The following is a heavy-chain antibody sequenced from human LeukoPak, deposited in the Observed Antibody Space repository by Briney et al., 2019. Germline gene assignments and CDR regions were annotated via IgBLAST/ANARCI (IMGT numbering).Heavy chain of an antibody. J-gene: IGHJ5*02. CDR3: ATAGDSGNLA. Sequence: ASVKVSCQASGYTFTGYYMHWVRQAPGQGLEWMGWINPNSGGTNYAQDFHGRVTMTRDTSISTAYMELSRLRSDDTAVYYCATAGDSGNLAWGQRTLVTVSS. CDR2: INPNSGGT. D-gene: IGHD1-26*01. V-gene: IGHV1-2*02. CDR1: GYTFTGYY.